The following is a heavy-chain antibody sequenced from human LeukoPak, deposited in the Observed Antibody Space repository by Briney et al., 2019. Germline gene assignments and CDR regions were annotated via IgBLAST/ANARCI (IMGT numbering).Heavy chain of an antibody. V-gene: IGHV3-30-3*01. Sequence: PGGSLRLSCAATGFTFSNYAIHWGRQAPGKGLEWVAFISDDGSRQHYADSVKGRFTISRDNSKNTLNLQMNSLRAEDTAVYYCAKDRETTASGTFDYWGQGTLVTVSS. CDR3: AKDRETTASGTFDY. J-gene: IGHJ4*02. D-gene: IGHD6-13*01. CDR2: ISDDGSRQ. CDR1: GFTFSNYA.